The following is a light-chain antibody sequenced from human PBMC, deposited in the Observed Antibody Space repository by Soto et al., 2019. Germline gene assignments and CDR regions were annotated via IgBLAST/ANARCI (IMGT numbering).Light chain of an antibody. CDR2: DAS. CDR3: QQYNSYSPWT. Sequence: DIQMTQSPSTLSASVGDRVTITCRASQNVNKWLAWFQQKPGKVPKLLIFDASTLQTGVPSRFGGGGSGTEFPLTISGLQPDDFATYYCQQYNSYSPWTFGPGTKVEI. CDR1: QNVNKW. V-gene: IGKV1-5*01. J-gene: IGKJ1*01.